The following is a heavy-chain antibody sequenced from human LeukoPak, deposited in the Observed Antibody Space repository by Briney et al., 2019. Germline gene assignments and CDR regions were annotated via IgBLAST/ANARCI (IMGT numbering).Heavy chain of an antibody. CDR2: INHSGST. CDR3: ARTDRLVEYTYGYFDY. Sequence: PSETLSLTCAVYGGSFSGYYWSWIRQPPGKGLEWIGEINHSGSTSYNPSLKSRVTISVDTSKNQFSLKLSSVTAADTAVYYCARTDRLVEYTYGYFDYWGQGTLVTVSS. J-gene: IGHJ4*02. CDR1: GGSFSGYY. V-gene: IGHV4-34*01. D-gene: IGHD5-18*01.